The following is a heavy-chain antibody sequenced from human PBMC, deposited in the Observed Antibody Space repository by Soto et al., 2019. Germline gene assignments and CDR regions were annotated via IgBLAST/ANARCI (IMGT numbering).Heavy chain of an antibody. Sequence: GGSLRLSCAASGFTVTSNYMTWVRQAPGKGLEWVSVFYSGGSTYYADSVKGRFTISRDNAKNSLYLQMNSLRAEDTAVYYCARAQTYYYGSGSGDYWGQGTLVTVSS. V-gene: IGHV3-53*01. D-gene: IGHD3-10*01. CDR2: FYSGGST. CDR3: ARAQTYYYGSGSGDY. CDR1: GFTVTSNY. J-gene: IGHJ4*02.